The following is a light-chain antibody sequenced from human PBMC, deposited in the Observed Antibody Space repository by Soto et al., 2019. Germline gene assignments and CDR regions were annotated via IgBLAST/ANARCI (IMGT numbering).Light chain of an antibody. CDR1: NIGSKS. Sequence: SYELTQPPSVSVAPGQTARITCGGNNIGSKSVHWYQQKPGHAPVLVDYDDSDRPSGIPERFSGSNSGNTATLTISRVEAGDEADYYCQVWDSSSDHSYVFGTGTKVTVL. J-gene: IGLJ1*01. CDR3: QVWDSSSDHSYV. CDR2: DDS. V-gene: IGLV3-21*02.